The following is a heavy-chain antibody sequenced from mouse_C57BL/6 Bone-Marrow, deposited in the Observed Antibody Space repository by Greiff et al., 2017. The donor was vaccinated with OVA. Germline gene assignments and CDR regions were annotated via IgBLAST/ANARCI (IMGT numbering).Heavy chain of an antibody. V-gene: IGHV5-6*01. D-gene: IGHD3-3*01. CDR1: GFTFSSYG. CDR3: TRRGTFDY. Sequence: EVQGVESGGDLVKPGGSLKLSCAASGFTFSSYGMSWVRQTPDKRLEWVATISSGGSYTYQPDSVKGRFTISRDNAKNTLYLQMSSLKSEDTAMYYCTRRGTFDYWGQGTTLTVSS. J-gene: IGHJ2*01. CDR2: ISSGGSYT.